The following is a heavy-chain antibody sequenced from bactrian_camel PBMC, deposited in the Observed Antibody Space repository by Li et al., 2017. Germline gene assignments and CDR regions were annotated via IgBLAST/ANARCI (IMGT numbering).Heavy chain of an antibody. D-gene: IGHD2*01. Sequence: VQLVESGGGSVQAGGSLRLSCAASGFIHSSNCMGWFRQAPGKEREGVANIYAGVGSTVYADSVKGRFTISLDKDKNTVYLQMNNLRPEDTGMYYCASDFVPRDYCSRAYYTDKLGHWGRGTQVTVS. CDR2: IYAGVGST. J-gene: IGHJ4*01. CDR1: GFIHSSNC. V-gene: IGHV3S31*01. CDR3: ASDFVPRDYCSRAYYTDKLGH.